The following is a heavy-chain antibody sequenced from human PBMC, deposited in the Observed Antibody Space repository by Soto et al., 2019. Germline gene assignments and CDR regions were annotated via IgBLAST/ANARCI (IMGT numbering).Heavy chain of an antibody. V-gene: IGHV3-23*01. CDR2: ISGSGGST. CDR1: GFTFSSYA. D-gene: IGHD6-6*01. J-gene: IGHJ6*02. Sequence: GGSLRLSCAASGFTFSSYAMSWVRQAPGKGLEWVSAISGSGGSTYYADSVKGRFTISRDNSKNTLYLQMNSLRAEDTAVYYCASIAARPYYYYGMDVWGQGTTVTVYS. CDR3: ASIAARPYYYYGMDV.